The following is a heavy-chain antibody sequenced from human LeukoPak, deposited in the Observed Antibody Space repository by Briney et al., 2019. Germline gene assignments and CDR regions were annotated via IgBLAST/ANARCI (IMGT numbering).Heavy chain of an antibody. J-gene: IGHJ1*01. D-gene: IGHD3-22*01. CDR2: INSDGSST. CDR1: GFTFSSYW. Sequence: GGSLRLSCAASGFTFSSYWMHWVRQAPGKGLVWVSRINSDGSSTSYADSVKGRFTVSRDNAKNTLYLQMNSLRAEDTAVYYCVALRITMIAFWGQGTLVTVSS. V-gene: IGHV3-74*01. CDR3: VALRITMIAF.